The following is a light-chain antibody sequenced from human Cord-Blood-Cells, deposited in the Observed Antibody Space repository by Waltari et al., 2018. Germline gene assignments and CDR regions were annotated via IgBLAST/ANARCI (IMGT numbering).Light chain of an antibody. V-gene: IGKV3-15*01. CDR3: QQYNNWPPLT. Sequence: EIVMTQYPATLSVSPGERATHSCRASQSVSSNLAWYQQKPGQAPRLLIYGASTRATGIPARFSGSGSGTEFTLTISSLQSEDFAVYYCQQYNNWPPLTFGGGTKVEIK. J-gene: IGKJ4*01. CDR2: GAS. CDR1: QSVSSN.